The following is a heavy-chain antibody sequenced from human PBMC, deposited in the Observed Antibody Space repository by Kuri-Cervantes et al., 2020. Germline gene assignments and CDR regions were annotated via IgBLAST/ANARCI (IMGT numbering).Heavy chain of an antibody. CDR1: GGSISNYY. Sequence: SETLSLTCTVSGGSISNYYWTWIRQPPGNGLEWIGYISYNETTSYNPSLKSRVTIAVDTSKSQFSLKLNSVTAADTAVYYCARAGTLTIFGVINYFFDSWGQGTLVTVSS. D-gene: IGHD3-3*01. CDR2: ISYNETT. CDR3: ARAGTLTIFGVINYFFDS. V-gene: IGHV4-59*01. J-gene: IGHJ4*02.